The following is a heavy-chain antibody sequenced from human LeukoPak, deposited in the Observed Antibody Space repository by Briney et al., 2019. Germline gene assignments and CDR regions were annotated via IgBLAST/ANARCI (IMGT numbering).Heavy chain of an antibody. CDR1: GFTFSSYG. CDR2: IWYDGSNK. D-gene: IGHD2-2*01. V-gene: IGHV3-33*08. J-gene: IGHJ6*02. Sequence: PGGSLRLSCAASGFTFSSYGMHWVRQAPGKGLEWVAVIWYDGSNKYYADSVKGRFTISRDNSKNTLYLQMNSLRAEDTAVYYCARGKIVVVPAAMSAGHYYGMDVWGQGTTVTVSS. CDR3: ARGKIVVVPAAMSAGHYYGMDV.